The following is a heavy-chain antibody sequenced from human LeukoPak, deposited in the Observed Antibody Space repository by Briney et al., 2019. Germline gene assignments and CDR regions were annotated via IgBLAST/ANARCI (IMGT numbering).Heavy chain of an antibody. Sequence: ASVKVSCKASGYTFTNYAMNWVRQAPGQGLEWMGWISAYNGNTNYAQKLQGRVTMTTDTSTSTAYMELRSLRSDDTAVYYCARSPYSSGYMGYWGQGTLVTVSS. CDR3: ARSPYSSGYMGY. D-gene: IGHD6-19*01. CDR2: ISAYNGNT. CDR1: GYTFTNYA. J-gene: IGHJ4*02. V-gene: IGHV1-18*01.